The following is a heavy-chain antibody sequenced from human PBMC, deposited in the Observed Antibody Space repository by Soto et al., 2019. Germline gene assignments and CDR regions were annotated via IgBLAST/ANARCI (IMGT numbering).Heavy chain of an antibody. V-gene: IGHV3-23*01. D-gene: IGHD6-19*01. CDR3: ARRSSGWYFDY. CDR1: GFSFSSYA. J-gene: IGHJ4*02. Sequence: GGSLRLSCAASGFSFSSYAMNWVRQAPGKGLEWVSVISGSGDSTYYADSVKGRFTISRDNSKNTLYLQMISLRAEDTAVYYCARRSSGWYFDYWGQGTLVTISS. CDR2: ISGSGDST.